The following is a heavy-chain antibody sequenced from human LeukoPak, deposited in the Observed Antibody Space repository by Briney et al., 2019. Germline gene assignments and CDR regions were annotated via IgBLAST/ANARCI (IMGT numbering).Heavy chain of an antibody. CDR2: IYYSGST. CDR1: GGSISSYY. CDR3: ARLANYYDSSGLGDNFDY. J-gene: IGHJ4*02. D-gene: IGHD3-22*01. V-gene: IGHV4-59*01. Sequence: SETLSLTCTVSGGSISSYYWSWIRQPPGKGLERVGYIYYSGSTNYNPSLKSRVTISVDTSKNQFSLKLSSVTAADTAVYYCARLANYYDSSGLGDNFDYWGQGTLVTVSS.